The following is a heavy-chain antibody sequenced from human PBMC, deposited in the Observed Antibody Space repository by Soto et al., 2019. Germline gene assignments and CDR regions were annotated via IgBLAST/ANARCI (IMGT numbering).Heavy chain of an antibody. V-gene: IGHV5-51*01. CDR1: GYSFTSYW. Sequence: PGESLKISCKGSGYSFTSYWIGWVRQMPGKGLEWMGIIYPGDSDTRYSPSFQGQVTISADKSISTAYLQWGSLKASDTAMYYCARLDSGTYPYYCSYGMDFWGQGPMVTVSS. CDR3: ARLDSGTYPYYCSYGMDF. CDR2: IYPGDSDT. D-gene: IGHD1-26*01. J-gene: IGHJ6*02.